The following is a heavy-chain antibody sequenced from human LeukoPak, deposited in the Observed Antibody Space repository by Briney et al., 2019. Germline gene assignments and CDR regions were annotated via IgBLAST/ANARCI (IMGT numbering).Heavy chain of an antibody. CDR1: GFTFSTYA. Sequence: GESLRLSCAASGFTFSTYAMSWVRQAPGKGLEWVSGLTGGGGGTSYADSVKGRFTISRDNSKNTLYLQMNSLRAEDTAVYFCARDMGRAWYGPPDYWGQGTLVTVSS. J-gene: IGHJ4*02. CDR2: LTGGGGGT. CDR3: ARDMGRAWYGPPDY. D-gene: IGHD6-13*01. V-gene: IGHV3-23*01.